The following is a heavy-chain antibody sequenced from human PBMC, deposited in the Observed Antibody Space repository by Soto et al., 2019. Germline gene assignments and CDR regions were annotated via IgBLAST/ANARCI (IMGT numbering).Heavy chain of an antibody. CDR3: ARDERSYGEPPFDY. J-gene: IGHJ4*02. D-gene: IGHD3-16*01. CDR1: GFIFTGYY. V-gene: IGHV1-2*02. Sequence: ASVKVSCKASGFIFTGYYIHWVRQAPGQGLEWMGWIKSNGGDPKYAQKFQDRVTMTRDTSTNTVYMELSRLRSDDSAVYYCARDERSYGEPPFDYWGQGTLVTVSS. CDR2: IKSNGGDP.